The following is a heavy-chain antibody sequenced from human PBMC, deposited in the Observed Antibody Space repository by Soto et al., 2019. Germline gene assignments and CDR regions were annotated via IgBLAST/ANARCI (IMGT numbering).Heavy chain of an antibody. CDR3: ARDRSIRTSSSWSKKKAPYYYYGMDV. J-gene: IGHJ6*02. CDR1: GGSISSGDYY. CDR2: IYYSRST. Sequence: SETLSLTCTVSGGSISSGDYYWSWIRQPPXKGLEWIGYIYYSRSTYYNPSLKSRVTISVDTSKNQFSLKLSCVTAADTAVYYCARDRSIRTSSSWSKKKAPYYYYGMDVWGQGSTVTVSS. D-gene: IGHD6-13*01. V-gene: IGHV4-30-4*01.